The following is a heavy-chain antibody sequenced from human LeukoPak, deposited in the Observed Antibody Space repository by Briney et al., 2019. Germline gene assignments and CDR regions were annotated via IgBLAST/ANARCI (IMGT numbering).Heavy chain of an antibody. CDR3: VRDQRRIEVAGYYSDY. CDR1: GFTLTSYY. J-gene: IGHJ4*02. CDR2: LNPKTGTT. D-gene: IGHD6-19*01. V-gene: IGHV1-46*01. Sequence: ASVKVSCKTSGFTLTSYYFFWVRLAPGQGLEWMGILNPKTGTTGYAQKFQGRVNLTRDTSTSTVYIELSSLRSEDTAIYYCVRDQRRIEVAGYYSDYWGQGTLVTVSS.